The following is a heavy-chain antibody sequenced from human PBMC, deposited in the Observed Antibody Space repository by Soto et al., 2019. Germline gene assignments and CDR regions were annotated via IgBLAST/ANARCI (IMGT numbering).Heavy chain of an antibody. J-gene: IGHJ3*02. CDR2: MNTNSGNT. CDR3: ASLGGYYDAFDI. Sequence: QVQLVQSGAEVKKPGASVKVSCKASGYTFTSYDINWVRQATGQGLEWMGWMNTNSGNTGYAQQFLGRVTMTRNTSISTADMELSSMRSEDTAVYYCASLGGYYDAFDIWGQGTMVTVSS. CDR1: GYTFTSYD. V-gene: IGHV1-8*01. D-gene: IGHD3-22*01.